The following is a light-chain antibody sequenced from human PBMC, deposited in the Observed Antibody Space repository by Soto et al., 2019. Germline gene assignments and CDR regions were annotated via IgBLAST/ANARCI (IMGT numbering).Light chain of an antibody. V-gene: IGKV3-11*01. J-gene: IGKJ1*01. CDR3: QQGSDWA. Sequence: EIVLTQSPATLSLSPGERATLSCRASQSLSNSLAWYQQKPGQAPRLLIYDASNRAPGIPVRFSGSGSGTDCSPSISSLEPEDFALYFCQQGSDWAFGQGTKVEIQ. CDR1: QSLSNS. CDR2: DAS.